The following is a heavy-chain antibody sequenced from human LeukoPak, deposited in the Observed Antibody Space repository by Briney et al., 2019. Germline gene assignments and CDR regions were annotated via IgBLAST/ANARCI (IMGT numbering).Heavy chain of an antibody. CDR3: ARGGSSGYYGAYFDY. CDR1: GYTFTSYG. V-gene: IGHV1-18*01. J-gene: IGHJ4*02. Sequence: ASVKVSCKASGYTFTSYGISWVRQAPGQGLEWKGWISAYNGNTNYAQMLQGRVTMTTDTSTSTAYMELRSLRSDDTAMYYCARGGSSGYYGAYFDYWGQGTLVTVSS. D-gene: IGHD3-22*01. CDR2: ISAYNGNT.